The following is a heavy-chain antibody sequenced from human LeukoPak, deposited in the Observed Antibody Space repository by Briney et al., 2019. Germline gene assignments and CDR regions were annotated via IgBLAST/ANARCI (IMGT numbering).Heavy chain of an antibody. D-gene: IGHD2-15*01. Sequence: QSGGSLRLSCTASGFTFSNYAMNWVRQAPGRWLEWVSTISGSGGDTYYADSVKGRFTIARDKSENTRFLLMYSLRAEDTAVYYCAQYCSGGGCWSYYYYGMDVWGQGTTVTVSS. CDR3: AQYCSGGGCWSYYYYGMDV. CDR1: GFTFSNYA. CDR2: ISGSGGDT. J-gene: IGHJ6*02. V-gene: IGHV3-23*01.